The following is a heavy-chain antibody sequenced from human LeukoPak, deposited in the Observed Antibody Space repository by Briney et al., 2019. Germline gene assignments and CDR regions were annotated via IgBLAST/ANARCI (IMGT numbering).Heavy chain of an antibody. D-gene: IGHD3-10*01. J-gene: IGHJ5*02. V-gene: IGHV4-31*03. CDR1: GSSISSGGYY. CDR2: IYYSGST. CDR3: ARGSYGSGSYNH. Sequence: PSQTLSLTCTVSGSSISSGGYYWSWIRQHPGKGLEWIGYIYYSGSTYYNPSLKSRVTISVDTSKNQFSLKLSSVTAADTAVYYCARGSYGSGSYNHWGQGTLVTVSS.